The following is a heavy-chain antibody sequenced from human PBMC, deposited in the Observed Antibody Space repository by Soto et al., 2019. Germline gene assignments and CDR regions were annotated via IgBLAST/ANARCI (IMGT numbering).Heavy chain of an antibody. J-gene: IGHJ4*02. CDR3: ARESDYYDSSGSSFDY. Sequence: SETLSLTCTVSNGSISTGAYFWSWFRHRPGKGLEWIAYIYKSGSTYYNPSLKSRVTISVDTSKNQFYLNLRSVTAADTAIYYCARESDYYDSSGSSFDYWGQGTQVTVSS. D-gene: IGHD3-22*01. V-gene: IGHV4-31*03. CDR2: IYKSGST. CDR1: NGSISTGAYF.